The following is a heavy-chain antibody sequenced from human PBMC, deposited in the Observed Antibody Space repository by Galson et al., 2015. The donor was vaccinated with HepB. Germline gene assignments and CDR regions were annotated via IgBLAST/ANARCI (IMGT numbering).Heavy chain of an antibody. CDR1: GFTFSTYD. D-gene: IGHD6-19*01. Sequence: SLRLSCAASGFTFSTYDMSWVRQAPGKGLEWVSAITPSGDNTYSADSMKGRFTISRDNSKNTLFLQMNNLRPDDTAIYFCAKVFPEKTDGWYRQALYYFDSWGHGTRVTVSS. CDR2: ITPSGDNT. J-gene: IGHJ4*01. CDR3: AKVFPEKTDGWYRQALYYFDS. V-gene: IGHV3-23*01.